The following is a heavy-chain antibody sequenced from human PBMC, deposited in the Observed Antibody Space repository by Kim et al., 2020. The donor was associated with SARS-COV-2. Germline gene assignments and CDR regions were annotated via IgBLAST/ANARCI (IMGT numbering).Heavy chain of an antibody. J-gene: IGHJ5*02. CDR2: INAGNGNT. CDR3: AREEQWLVRGFDP. CDR1: GYTFTSYA. D-gene: IGHD6-19*01. V-gene: IGHV1-3*01. Sequence: ASVKVSCKASGYTFTSYAMHWVRQAPGQRLEWMGWINAGNGNTKYSQKFQGRVTITRDTSASTAYMELSSLRSEDTAVYYCAREEQWLVRGFDPWGQGTLVTVSS.